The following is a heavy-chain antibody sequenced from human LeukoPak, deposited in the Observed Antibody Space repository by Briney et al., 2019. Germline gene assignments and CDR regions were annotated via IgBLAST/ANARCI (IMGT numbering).Heavy chain of an antibody. CDR2: IYSGGST. V-gene: IGHV3-53*01. CDR1: GLTVSSNY. D-gene: IGHD3-3*01. Sequence: PSGGSLRLSCAASGLTVSSNYMSWVRQAPGKGLEWVSVIYSGGSTYYADSVKGRFTISRDNSKNTLYLQMTSLRAEDTAVYYCARVVRPAVTIFGVATRPVYYYMDVWGKGTTVTVSS. CDR3: ARVVRPAVTIFGVATRPVYYYMDV. J-gene: IGHJ6*03.